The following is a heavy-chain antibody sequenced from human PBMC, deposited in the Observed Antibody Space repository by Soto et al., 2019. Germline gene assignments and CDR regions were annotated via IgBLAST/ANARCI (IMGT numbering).Heavy chain of an antibody. D-gene: IGHD3-16*01. J-gene: IGHJ5*02. V-gene: IGHV1-8*01. CDR2: MNPGSGDT. Sequence: ASVKVSCKASGYSFTNNDVTWGRQATGQGLEWMGWMNPGSGDTGYAQKFQGRVTMTRDISIATAYMELSSLRSDDTAIYYCARMATFGSLNWFDPWGQGTLVTVSS. CDR3: ARMATFGSLNWFDP. CDR1: GYSFTNND.